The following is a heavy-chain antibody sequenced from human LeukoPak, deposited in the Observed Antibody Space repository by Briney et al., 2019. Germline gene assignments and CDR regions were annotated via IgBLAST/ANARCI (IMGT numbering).Heavy chain of an antibody. J-gene: IGHJ4*02. CDR2: ISGSGGST. CDR3: AKDEQWLATFDY. Sequence: QTGGSLRLSCAASGFTFSSYAMSWVRQAPGKGLEWVSAISGSGGSTYYADSVKGRFTISRDNSKNTLYLQMSSLRAEDTAVYYCAKDEQWLATFDYWGQGTLVTVSS. CDR1: GFTFSSYA. D-gene: IGHD6-19*01. V-gene: IGHV3-23*01.